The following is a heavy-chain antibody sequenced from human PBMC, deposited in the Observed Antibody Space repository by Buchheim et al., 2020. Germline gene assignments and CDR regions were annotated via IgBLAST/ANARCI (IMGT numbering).Heavy chain of an antibody. CDR2: ISGSGGST. V-gene: IGHV3-23*01. CDR3: AKDDRGIPYPRLYGMDV. CDR1: GFTFSSYA. D-gene: IGHD3-10*01. J-gene: IGHJ6*02. Sequence: EVQLLESGGGLVQPGGSLRLSCAASGFTFSSYAMSWVRQAPGKGLEWVSAISGSGGSTYYADSVKGRFTISRANSKNTLYLQMNSLRAEDTAVYYCAKDDRGIPYPRLYGMDVWGQGTT.